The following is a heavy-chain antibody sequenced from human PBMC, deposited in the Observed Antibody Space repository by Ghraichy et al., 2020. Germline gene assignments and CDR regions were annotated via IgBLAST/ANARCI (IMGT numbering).Heavy chain of an antibody. Sequence: SETLSLTCSVSGCSMSSYSDYWGWLRQPPGKGLEWIGSIYNSVSTHYNPSLRSRVTVSIDTSKDQFSLRLTSVTAADTAVYYCARNKTGSLSGWFDPWGQGSLVIVSS. CDR1: GCSMSSYSDY. CDR3: ARNKTGSLSGWFDP. CDR2: IYNSVST. V-gene: IGHV4-39*01. J-gene: IGHJ5*02. D-gene: IGHD6-6*01.